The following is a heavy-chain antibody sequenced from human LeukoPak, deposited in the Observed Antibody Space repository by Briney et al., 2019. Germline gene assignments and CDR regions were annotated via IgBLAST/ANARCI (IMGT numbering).Heavy chain of an antibody. V-gene: IGHV3-33*06. D-gene: IGHD1-14*01. J-gene: IGHJ4*02. Sequence: PGGSLRLSCAASGFTFSSYGMHWVRQAPGKGLEWVAVIWYDGSNKYYADSVKSRFTISRDNSKNTLYLQMNSLRAEDTAVYYCAKDSGRDYFDYWGQGTLVTVSS. CDR3: AKDSGRDYFDY. CDR2: IWYDGSNK. CDR1: GFTFSSYG.